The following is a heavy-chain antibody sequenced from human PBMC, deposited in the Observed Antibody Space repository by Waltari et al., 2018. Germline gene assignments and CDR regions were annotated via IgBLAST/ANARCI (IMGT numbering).Heavy chain of an antibody. CDR1: GFIFSDNY. D-gene: IGHD4-4*01. V-gene: IGHV3-53*01. J-gene: IGHJ3*02. Sequence: EEQLVESGGGVIQIGGSLSLPCEGSGFIFSDNYMNWVRQGPGKGLEWGSTSDRDGNTYDADSVKGRFATSRGSSRDTGYFEMNSLRPDETAVYYCASTLHRDGWLDGLDIWGQGTVVTVSS. CDR2: SDRDGNT. CDR3: ASTLHRDGWLDGLDI.